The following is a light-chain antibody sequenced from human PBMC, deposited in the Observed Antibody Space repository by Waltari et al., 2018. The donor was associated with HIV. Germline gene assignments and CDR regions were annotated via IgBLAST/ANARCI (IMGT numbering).Light chain of an antibody. J-gene: IGLJ2*01. V-gene: IGLV1-51*01. CDR3: GTWDSSLNAVV. CDR2: DNH. CDR1: SPRICHHY. Sequence: QSVFTQPPLDSAATAQKVTDSSNGSSPRICHHYRSSYQQFPATAPKLLIYDNHKRPSGIPDRFSGSRSGTSATLGITGLQTGDEADYYCGTWDSSLNAVVFGGGTKLTIL.